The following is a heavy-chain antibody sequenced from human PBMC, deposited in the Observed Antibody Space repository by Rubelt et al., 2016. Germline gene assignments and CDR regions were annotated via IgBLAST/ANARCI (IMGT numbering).Heavy chain of an antibody. CDR1: VGSFTGYH. CDR2: VNHSGNT. Sequence: QEPLQQWGAGLLKPSETLSLTCAVYVGSFTGYHWSWVRQSPGKGLEWIGEVNHSGNTYYNPSLKSRVSISVDASKNQFSLKLSSVTAADTAVYYCARMYSSGWYYDAFDIWGQGTMVTVSS. J-gene: IGHJ3*02. D-gene: IGHD6-19*01. V-gene: IGHV4-34*01. CDR3: ARMYSSGWYYDAFDI.